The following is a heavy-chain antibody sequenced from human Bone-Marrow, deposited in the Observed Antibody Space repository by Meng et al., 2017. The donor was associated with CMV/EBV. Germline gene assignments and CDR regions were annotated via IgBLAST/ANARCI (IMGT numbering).Heavy chain of an antibody. V-gene: IGHV3-30*14. CDR1: GSTLSGYN. Sequence: GGSLRLSCVASGSTLSGYNMHWVRQAPGKGLEWVALISYDGSVEYYADSVRGRFTISRDNSKNTLYGHMNSLRPEDTAVYYCTTDGHYDFWSGYVYWGQGTLVTVSS. D-gene: IGHD3-3*01. CDR3: TTDGHYDFWSGYVY. CDR2: ISYDGSVE. J-gene: IGHJ4*02.